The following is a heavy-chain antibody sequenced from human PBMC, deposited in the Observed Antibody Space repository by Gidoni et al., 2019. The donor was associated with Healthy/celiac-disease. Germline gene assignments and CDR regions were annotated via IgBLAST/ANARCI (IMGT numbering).Heavy chain of an antibody. D-gene: IGHD4-17*01. J-gene: IGHJ3*02. CDR1: GYPISSGYY. CDR3: ARGDYGDPVAFDI. V-gene: IGHV4-38-2*01. CDR2: IYHSGST. Sequence: QVQLQESGPGLVKPSETLSLTCAVSGYPISSGYYWGWIRQPPGKGLEWIGSIYHSGSTYYNPSLKSRVTISVDTSKNQFSLKLSSVTAADTAVYYCARGDYGDPVAFDIWGQGTMVTVSS.